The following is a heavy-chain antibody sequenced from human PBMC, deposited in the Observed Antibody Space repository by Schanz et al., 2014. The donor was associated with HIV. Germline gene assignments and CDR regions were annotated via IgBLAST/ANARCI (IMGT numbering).Heavy chain of an antibody. Sequence: QVQLVQSGAEVRKPGSSVKVSCKASGYTFTAYYMHWVRQAPGQGLEWMGWINPNNGDTYAQKFQDRVTMTRDTSISTVYMELSSLRSEDTAVYYCARDLGEVVAARHWGQGTLVTVSS. D-gene: IGHD2-15*01. J-gene: IGHJ4*02. CDR2: INPNNGDT. CDR3: ARDLGEVVAARH. CDR1: GYTFTAYY. V-gene: IGHV1-2*02.